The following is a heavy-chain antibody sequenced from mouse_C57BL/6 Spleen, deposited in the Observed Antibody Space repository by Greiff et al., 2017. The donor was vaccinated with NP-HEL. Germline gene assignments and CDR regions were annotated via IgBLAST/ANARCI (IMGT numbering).Heavy chain of an antibody. V-gene: IGHV3-6*01. CDR1: GYSITSGYY. CDR3: ARDNGLYYDWFAY. Sequence: EVKLQESGPGLVKPSQSLSLTCSVTGYSITSGYYWNWIRQPPGNKLEWMGYISYDGSNNYNPSLKNRIPFTRDTSKNQFFLKLNSVTTEDTATYYCARDNGLYYDWFAYWGQGTLVTVSA. CDR2: ISYDGSN. D-gene: IGHD2-4*01. J-gene: IGHJ3*01.